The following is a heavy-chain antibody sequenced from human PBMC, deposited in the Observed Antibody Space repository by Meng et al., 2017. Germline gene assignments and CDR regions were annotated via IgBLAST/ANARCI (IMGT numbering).Heavy chain of an antibody. J-gene: IGHJ4*02. CDR3: ATGHPGYCTNGVCYTGYFDY. CDR1: GYTFTGYY. CDR2: INPNSGGT. D-gene: IGHD2-8*01. V-gene: IGHV1-2*05. Sequence: ASVKVSCKASGYTFTGYYMHWVRQAPGQGLEWMGRINPNSGGTNYEQKFQGRVTMTRDTSISTAYMELSKLRSDDTDVYYCATGHPGYCTNGVCYTGYFDYWGQGTLVTVYS.